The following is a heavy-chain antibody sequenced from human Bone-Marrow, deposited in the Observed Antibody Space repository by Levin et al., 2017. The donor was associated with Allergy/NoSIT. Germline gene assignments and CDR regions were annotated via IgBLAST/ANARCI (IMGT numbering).Heavy chain of an antibody. J-gene: IGHJ6*02. CDR1: GFTFSGSA. Sequence: LSGGSLRLSCAASGFTFSGSAMHWVRQASGKGLEWVGRIRSKANSYATAYAASVKCRFTISRDDSKNTAYLQMNSLKTEDTAVYYCTRHLEYGGYSDGWAGVDSDYYGMDGWGQGTTVNVSS. D-gene: IGHD5-18*01. V-gene: IGHV3-73*01. CDR2: IRSKANSYAT. CDR3: TRHLEYGGYSDGWAGVDSDYYGMDG.